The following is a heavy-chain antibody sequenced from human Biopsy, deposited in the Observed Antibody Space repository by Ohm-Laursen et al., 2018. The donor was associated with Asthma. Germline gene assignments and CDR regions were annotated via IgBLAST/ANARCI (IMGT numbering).Heavy chain of an antibody. V-gene: IGHV4-39*01. J-gene: IGHJ4*02. CDR2: MYHSGSP. Sequence: SDTLSLTCIVSGGSITSSSHYWGWIRQPPGKGMEWIGSMYHSGSPYYHPSLKSRATISVDTSKNQLSLKMSSVTAADTAVYFCVRHQYSSSWSTFDYWGQGALVTVSS. D-gene: IGHD3-22*01. CDR1: GGSITSSSHY. CDR3: VRHQYSSSWSTFDY.